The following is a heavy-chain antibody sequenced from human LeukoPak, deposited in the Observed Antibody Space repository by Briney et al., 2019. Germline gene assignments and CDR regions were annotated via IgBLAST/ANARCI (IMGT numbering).Heavy chain of an antibody. CDR1: GASISSYY. Sequence: SETLSLTCTVSGASISSYYWSWIRQPPGKGLEWIGYIYYSGSTNYNPSLKSRVTISVETSKNQFSLKLSSVTAADTAVYYCARDPGISAFDIWGQGTMVTVSS. CDR3: ARDPGISAFDI. J-gene: IGHJ3*02. V-gene: IGHV4-59*01. CDR2: IYYSGST.